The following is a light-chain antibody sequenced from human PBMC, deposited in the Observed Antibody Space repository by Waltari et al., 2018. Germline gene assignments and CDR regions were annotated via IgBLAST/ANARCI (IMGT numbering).Light chain of an antibody. V-gene: IGKV3-15*01. CDR1: QSVSSN. CDR3: QQYNNWPPWT. Sequence: EIVMTQSPATLSVSTGERATLSSRASQSVSSNLAWYQQKPGQAPRLLIYGASTRATGIPARFSGSGSGTEFTLTISSLQSEDFAVYYCQQYNNWPPWTFGQGTKVEIK. J-gene: IGKJ1*01. CDR2: GAS.